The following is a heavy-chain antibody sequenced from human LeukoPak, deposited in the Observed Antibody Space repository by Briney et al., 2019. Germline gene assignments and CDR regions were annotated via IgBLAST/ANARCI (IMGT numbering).Heavy chain of an antibody. CDR1: GFTFSSYA. D-gene: IGHD6-6*01. V-gene: IGHV3-64*01. CDR2: ISSNGGST. J-gene: IGHJ4*02. Sequence: GGSLRLSCAASGFTFSSYAMHWGRQAPGKGLEYGSAISSNGGSTYYANSVKGRFTISRDNSKNTLYLQMGSLRAEDMAVYYCARGGVAARLPYFDYWGQGTLVTVSS. CDR3: ARGGVAARLPYFDY.